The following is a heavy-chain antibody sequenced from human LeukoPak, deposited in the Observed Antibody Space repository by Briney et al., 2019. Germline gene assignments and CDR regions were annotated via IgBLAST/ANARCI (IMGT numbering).Heavy chain of an antibody. V-gene: IGHV3-30*02. D-gene: IGHD4-23*01. Sequence: PGGSLRLSCAASGFTFSSYGMHWVRQAPGKGLEWVALIRYDGSNKYYGDSVKGRFTISRDNSKNTLYLQMNSLRAEDTAVYYCAKFLSETTVVYSRFDYWGQGTLVTVSS. CDR3: AKFLSETTVVYSRFDY. CDR1: GFTFSSYG. J-gene: IGHJ4*02. CDR2: IRYDGSNK.